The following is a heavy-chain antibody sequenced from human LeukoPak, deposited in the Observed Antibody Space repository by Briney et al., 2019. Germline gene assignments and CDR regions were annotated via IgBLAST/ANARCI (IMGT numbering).Heavy chain of an antibody. V-gene: IGHV1-69*06. J-gene: IGHJ4*02. CDR2: IIPIFGTA. Sequence: SVKVSCKASGGTFSSYAISWVRQAPGQGLEWMGGIIPIFGTANYAQKFQGRVTMTEDTSTDTAYMELSSLRSEDTAVYYCARDAVGLFDYWGQGTLVTVSS. CDR1: GGTFSSYA. D-gene: IGHD1-26*01. CDR3: ARDAVGLFDY.